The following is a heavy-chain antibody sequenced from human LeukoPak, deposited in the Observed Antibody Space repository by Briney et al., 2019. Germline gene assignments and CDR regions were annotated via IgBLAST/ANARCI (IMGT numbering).Heavy chain of an antibody. CDR3: ARGKEVLLWFGEFDY. J-gene: IGHJ4*02. D-gene: IGHD3-10*01. CDR2: IYSSGST. Sequence: SETLSLTCNVSGVSISSSSYYWGWIRQPPGKGLEWIGSIYSSGSTYYNSSLKSRVTISIDTSKNQFSLKLSSVTAADTAVYYCARGKEVLLWFGEFDYWGQGTLVTVSS. CDR1: GVSISSSSYY. V-gene: IGHV4-39*01.